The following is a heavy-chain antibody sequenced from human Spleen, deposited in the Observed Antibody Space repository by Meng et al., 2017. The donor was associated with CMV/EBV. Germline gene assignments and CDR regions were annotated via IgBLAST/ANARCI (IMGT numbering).Heavy chain of an antibody. V-gene: IGHV3-7*01. Sequence: GESLKISCAASGFTFSSYWMSWVRQAPGKGLEWVANIKQDGSEKYYVDSVKGRLTISRDNAKNSLYLQMNSLRAEDTAVYYCARVGYSSSPEGWGMDVWGQGTTVTVSS. CDR1: GFTFSSYW. CDR3: ARVGYSSSPEGWGMDV. CDR2: IKQDGSEK. D-gene: IGHD6-6*01. J-gene: IGHJ6*02.